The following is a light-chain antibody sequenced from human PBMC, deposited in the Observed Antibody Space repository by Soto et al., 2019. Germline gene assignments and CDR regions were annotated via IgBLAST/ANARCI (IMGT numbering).Light chain of an antibody. Sequence: EIVMTQSPATLSVSPGERATLSCRASQSVISTYLTWYQQKPGQAPRLLIYSASNRATGVPDRFSGSGSGTDFTLTISRLEPEDFAVYYCQQYDDALWTFGQGTKVDNK. CDR1: QSVISTY. CDR3: QQYDDALWT. J-gene: IGKJ1*01. V-gene: IGKV3-20*01. CDR2: SAS.